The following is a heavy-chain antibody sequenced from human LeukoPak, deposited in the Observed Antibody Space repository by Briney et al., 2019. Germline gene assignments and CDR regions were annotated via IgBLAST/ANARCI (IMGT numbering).Heavy chain of an antibody. D-gene: IGHD5-12*01. CDR3: ARVGVWSGSDWGDYYYYYYMDV. CDR2: IIPIFGTA. Sequence: ASVKVSCKASGYTFTSYGVTWVRQAPGQGLEWMGGIIPIFGTANYAQKFQGRVTITADESTSTAYMELSSLRSEDTAVYYCARVGVWSGSDWGDYYYYYYMDVWGKGTTVTISS. V-gene: IGHV1-69*13. J-gene: IGHJ6*03. CDR1: GYTFTSYG.